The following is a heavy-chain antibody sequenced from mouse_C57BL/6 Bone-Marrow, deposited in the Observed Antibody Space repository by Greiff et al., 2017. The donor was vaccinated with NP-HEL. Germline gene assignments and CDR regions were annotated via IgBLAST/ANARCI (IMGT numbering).Heavy chain of an antibody. V-gene: IGHV3-8*01. Sequence: DVMLVESGPGLAKPSQSLSLSCSATGYSITSDYWHWIRKFPGNKLEYIGYISYSGSTYYNPSLNSRISITRDTSRNQDYLQLNSEATEDKATDYCARSITTVVPDDWGTGTTVTVSS. CDR2: ISYSGST. CDR3: ARSITTVVPDD. J-gene: IGHJ1*03. CDR1: GYSITSDY. D-gene: IGHD1-1*01.